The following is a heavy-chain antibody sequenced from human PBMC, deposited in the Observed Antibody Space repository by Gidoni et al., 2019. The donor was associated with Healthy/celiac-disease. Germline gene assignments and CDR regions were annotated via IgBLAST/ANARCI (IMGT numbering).Heavy chain of an antibody. V-gene: IGHV4-39*01. J-gene: IGHJ5*02. D-gene: IGHD3-10*02. CDR2: IYYSGCT. Sequence: QLQLQESGPGLVKPSQTLSLPCTVSGGSISSSSYYWGWIRQHPGKGLEWIGSIYYSGCTYSNPSRKSRVSISVDTTKTEFSLKLSSLTAADTAVYYCASLFSCAGIPTHVNWFDLWGQGTLVTVSS. CDR3: ASLFSCAGIPTHVNWFDL. CDR1: GGSISSSSYY.